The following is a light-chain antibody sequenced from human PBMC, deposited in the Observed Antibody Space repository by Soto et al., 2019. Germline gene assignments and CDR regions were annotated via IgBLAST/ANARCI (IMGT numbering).Light chain of an antibody. J-gene: IGKJ1*01. V-gene: IGKV1-5*03. Sequence: DVHLTKSPSTLSASVRDTVTIGCRASQTINNWLAWYQKRPGKAATFLIDETSALATGVPSRFSGSGSGTDFILTISNLQPEDVAIYYCQQYHKYPWTYGQGTKVDIK. CDR1: QTINNW. CDR3: QQYHKYPWT. CDR2: ETS.